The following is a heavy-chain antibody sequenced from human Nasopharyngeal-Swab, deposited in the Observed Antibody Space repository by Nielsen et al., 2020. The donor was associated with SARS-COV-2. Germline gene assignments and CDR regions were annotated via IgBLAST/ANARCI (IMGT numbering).Heavy chain of an antibody. CDR1: GGSISSSSYY. D-gene: IGHD1-26*01. CDR2: IYYSGST. CDR3: ARGIVGATV. Sequence: GSLRLSCTVSGGSISSSSYYWGWIRQPPGKGLEWIGSIYYSGSTYYNPSLKSRVTISVDTSKNQFSLKLSSVTAADTAVYYCARGIVGATVWGQGTLVTVSS. V-gene: IGHV4-39*01. J-gene: IGHJ4*02.